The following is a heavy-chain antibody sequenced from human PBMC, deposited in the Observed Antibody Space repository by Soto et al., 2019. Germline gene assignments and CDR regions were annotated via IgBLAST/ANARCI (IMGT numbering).Heavy chain of an antibody. V-gene: IGHV4-39*01. CDR3: ASWGWGFGELFSRRDY. D-gene: IGHD3-10*01. J-gene: IGHJ4*02. CDR1: GGSISSSSYY. CDR2: IYYSGST. Sequence: SETLSLTCTVSGGSISSSSYYWGWIRQPPGKGLEWIGSIYYSGSTYYNPSLKSRVTISVDTSKNQFSLKLSSGTAADTAVYYCASWGWGFGELFSRRDYWGQGTLVTVSS.